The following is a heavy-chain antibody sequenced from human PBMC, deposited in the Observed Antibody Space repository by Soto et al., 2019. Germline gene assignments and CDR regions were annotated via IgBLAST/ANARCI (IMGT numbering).Heavy chain of an antibody. J-gene: IGHJ4*02. CDR1: GFTFGSYA. CDR3: AKAKYSSSWWAVDY. CDR2: TSASGGTT. V-gene: IGHV3-23*01. D-gene: IGHD6-13*01. Sequence: GGSLRLSCAASGFTFGSYAMSWVRQAPGKGLEWVSSTSASGGTTYYADSEKGRFTISRDNSKNMLYLEMNSLRAEDTAVYYCAKAKYSSSWWAVDYWGQGTLVTVSS.